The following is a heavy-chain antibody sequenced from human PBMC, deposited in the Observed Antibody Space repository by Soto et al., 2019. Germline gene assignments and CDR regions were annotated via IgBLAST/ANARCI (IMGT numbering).Heavy chain of an antibody. CDR1: GFTFSNNA. Sequence: EVQLLESGGGLAQPGGSLRLSCAASGFTFSNNAMSWVRRAPGKGLEWVSGISGSGASTFYAGSVKGHFTISRDNSKSTLYLQMNILRAEDTAVYFCAKLPTGYDILTGYPYYFYMDVWGKGTTVAVSS. D-gene: IGHD3-9*01. CDR2: ISGSGAST. J-gene: IGHJ6*03. V-gene: IGHV3-23*01. CDR3: AKLPTGYDILTGYPYYFYMDV.